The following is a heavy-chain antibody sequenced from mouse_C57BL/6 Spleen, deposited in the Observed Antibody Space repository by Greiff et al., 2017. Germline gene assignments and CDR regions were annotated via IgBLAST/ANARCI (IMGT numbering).Heavy chain of an antibody. Sequence: QVQLQQSGAELVRPGTSVQLSCKASGYTFTSYWMHWVKQRPGQGLEWIGVIDPSDSYTNYNQKFKGKATLTVDTSSSTACMQLSSLSSEDSAVYYCAKGGQLFYAMDDWGQGTSVTVSS. J-gene: IGHJ4*01. CDR1: GYTFTSYW. V-gene: IGHV1-59*01. D-gene: IGHD6-1*01. CDR2: IDPSDSYT. CDR3: AKGGQLFYAMDD.